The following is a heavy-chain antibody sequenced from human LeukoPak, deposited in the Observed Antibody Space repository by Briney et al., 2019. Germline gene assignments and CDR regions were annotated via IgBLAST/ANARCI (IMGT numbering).Heavy chain of an antibody. Sequence: GGSLRLSCAASGFTFSSYGMHWVRQAPGKGLEWVAFIRYDGSDKYYADSVKGRFTISRDNSKNTLYLQMNSLRAEDTAVYYCAREGDGGSYYFDYWGQGTLVTVSS. CDR1: GFTFSSYG. CDR2: IRYDGSDK. V-gene: IGHV3-30*02. CDR3: AREGDGGSYYFDY. D-gene: IGHD1-26*01. J-gene: IGHJ4*02.